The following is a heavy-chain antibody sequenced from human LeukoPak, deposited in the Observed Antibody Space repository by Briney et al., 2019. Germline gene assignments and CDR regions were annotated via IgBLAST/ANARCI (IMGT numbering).Heavy chain of an antibody. CDR2: ISSRSSYI. J-gene: IGHJ4*02. D-gene: IGHD5-12*01. CDR1: GFTFSTYS. Sequence: GGSLRLSCAASGFTFSTYSLNWVRQAPGKGLEWVSFISSRSSYIYYADSVKGRFTISRDNAKNSLYLQMNSLRAEDMAVYYCARDPYSGYDKRVYYFDYWGQGTLVAVSS. V-gene: IGHV3-21*01. CDR3: ARDPYSGYDKRVYYFDY.